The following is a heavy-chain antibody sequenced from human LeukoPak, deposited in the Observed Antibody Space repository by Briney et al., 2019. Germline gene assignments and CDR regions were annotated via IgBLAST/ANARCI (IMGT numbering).Heavy chain of an antibody. J-gene: IGHJ5*02. V-gene: IGHV4-59*01. CDR3: AREGDGYNDA. CDR1: GGSISSYY. Sequence: PETLSLTCTVSGGSISSYYWSWIRQPPGKGLEWIGYIYYSGSTNYNPSLKSRVTISVDTSKNQFSLKLSSVTAADTAVYYCAREGDGYNDAWGQGTLVTVSS. CDR2: IYYSGST. D-gene: IGHD5-24*01.